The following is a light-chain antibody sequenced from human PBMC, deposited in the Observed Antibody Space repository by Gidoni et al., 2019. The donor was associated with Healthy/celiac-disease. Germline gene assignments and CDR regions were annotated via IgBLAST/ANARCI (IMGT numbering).Light chain of an antibody. V-gene: IGKV3-20*01. Sequence: EILFTHSPGTLSLSPGERATLSCRASQSVSSIYLAWYQQKPGQAPRLLIYGASSRATGIPDRFSGSGSGTDCTLTISRLEPEDFAVDYWQKYGSSPLTFGGGTKVEIK. CDR3: QKYGSSPLT. CDR1: QSVSSIY. J-gene: IGKJ4*01. CDR2: GAS.